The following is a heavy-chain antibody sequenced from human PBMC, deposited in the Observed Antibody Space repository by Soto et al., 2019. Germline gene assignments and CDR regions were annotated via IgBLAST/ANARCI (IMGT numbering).Heavy chain of an antibody. CDR2: ISTYNGNT. V-gene: IGHV1-18*01. CDR3: ARDGYGDYGS. D-gene: IGHD4-17*01. CDR1: GYTFTSNG. Sequence: QVQLVQSGAEVKKPGTSVKVSCKASGYTFTSNGISWVRQAPGQGLEWMGWISTYNGNTNYAQKLHGRVNMTRDTSTSIAYMELRDLRSDDTDLYYCARDGYGDYGSWGQGSLVTVSS. J-gene: IGHJ5*02.